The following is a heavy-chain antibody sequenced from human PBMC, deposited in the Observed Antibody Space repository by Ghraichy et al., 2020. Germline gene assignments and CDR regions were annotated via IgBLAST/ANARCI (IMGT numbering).Heavy chain of an antibody. J-gene: IGHJ6*03. CDR3: ARVVVVAESEYYNYYYMDV. Sequence: SQTLSLTCTVSGGSISSGDYYWSWIRQPPGKGLEWIGYIYYSGSTYYNPSLKSRVTISVDTSKNQFSLKLSSVTAAEPAVYYFARVVVVAESEYYNYYYMDVWGKGTTVTVSS. D-gene: IGHD2-15*01. CDR1: GGSISSGDYY. V-gene: IGHV4-30-4*01. CDR2: IYYSGST.